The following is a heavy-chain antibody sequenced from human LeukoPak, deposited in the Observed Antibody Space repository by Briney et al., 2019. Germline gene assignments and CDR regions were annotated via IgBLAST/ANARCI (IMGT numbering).Heavy chain of an antibody. CDR3: IYSGYL. V-gene: IGHV1-24*01. J-gene: IGHJ5*02. CDR2: FDPEDGET. D-gene: IGHD5-12*01. CDR1: GYTLTELS. Sequence: ASVKVSCKVSGYTLTELSMHWVRQAPGKGLEWMGGFDPEDGETIYAQKFQGRVTITADESTSTAYMELSSLRSEDTAVYYCIYSGYLWGQGTLVTVSS.